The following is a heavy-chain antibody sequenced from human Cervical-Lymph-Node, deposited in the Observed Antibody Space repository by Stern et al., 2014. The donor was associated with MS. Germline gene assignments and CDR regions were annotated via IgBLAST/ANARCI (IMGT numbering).Heavy chain of an antibody. D-gene: IGHD2-8*02. CDR3: ARGSAGAGAFFDY. CDR1: GYTFSNSW. V-gene: IGHV5-51*01. J-gene: IGHJ4*02. Sequence: EAQLVESGAEVKKPGESLKISCKGSGYTFSNSWIGWVRQMPGSGLEWMGIIYPGDSDTRYSPSFQGQITISADKSISTAYLQWNSLKASDTAIFYCARGSAGAGAFFDYWGQGTLVTVSS. CDR2: IYPGDSDT.